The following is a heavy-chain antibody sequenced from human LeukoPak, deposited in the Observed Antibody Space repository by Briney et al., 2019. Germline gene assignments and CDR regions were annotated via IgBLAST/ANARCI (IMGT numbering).Heavy chain of an antibody. CDR2: INWNGGSR. CDR3: GRDRCSSTSCYNTPNWFDP. V-gene: IGHV3-20*01. J-gene: IGHJ5*02. CDR1: GFKFDDYG. D-gene: IGHD2-2*02. Sequence: PAGGSLRLSCAASGFKFDDYGMSWVRHVPGKGLEWVSGINWNGGSRGYADSVKGRFTISRDNAKNSVYLQMNSLRSEDTAFYHCGRDRCSSTSCYNTPNWFDPWGQGTLVTVSS.